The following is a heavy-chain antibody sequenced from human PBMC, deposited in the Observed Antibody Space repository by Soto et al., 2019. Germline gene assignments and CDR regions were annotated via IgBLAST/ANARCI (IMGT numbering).Heavy chain of an antibody. CDR3: AHSDDYGVYSDY. D-gene: IGHD4-17*01. V-gene: IGHV2-5*02. Sequence: QITLKESGPTLVKPTQTLTLTCTFSGFSLSTSGVGVGWIRQPPGKALEWLALIYWDDDKRYSPSLKSRLTTTKDPPKTQGVHTMTNMAPGDTATYSCAHSDDYGVYSDYWGPGTLVTGSS. CDR1: GFSLSTSGVG. CDR2: IYWDDDK. J-gene: IGHJ4*02.